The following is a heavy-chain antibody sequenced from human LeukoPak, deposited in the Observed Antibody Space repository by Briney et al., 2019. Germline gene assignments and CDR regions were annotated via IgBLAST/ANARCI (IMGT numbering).Heavy chain of an antibody. J-gene: IGHJ3*02. CDR2: ISYDGSNK. CDR3: ARYGAAAGNLHAFDI. Sequence: GGSLRLSCAPPGFTLSSYAMHWVRQAPGKRLEWVAVISYDGSNKYYADSVKGRFTISRDNSTNTLYLQMNSLRAEDTAVYYCARYGAAAGNLHAFDIWGQGTMVTVSS. D-gene: IGHD6-13*01. CDR1: GFTLSSYA. V-gene: IGHV3-30-3*01.